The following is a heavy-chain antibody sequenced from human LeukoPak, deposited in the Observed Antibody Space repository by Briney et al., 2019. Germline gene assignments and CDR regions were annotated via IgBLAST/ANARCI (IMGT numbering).Heavy chain of an antibody. Sequence: GASVKVSCKASVCTFSSYAISWVRQAPGQRLEWRGRIIPIFGTANYEQKFQGRLTITADKSTSTAYMELSSLRSEDTAVYYCATGGGCSSTSCYAETFDYWGQGTLVTVSS. J-gene: IGHJ4*02. CDR3: ATGGGCSSTSCYAETFDY. CDR1: VCTFSSYA. D-gene: IGHD2-2*01. V-gene: IGHV1-69*06. CDR2: IIPIFGTA.